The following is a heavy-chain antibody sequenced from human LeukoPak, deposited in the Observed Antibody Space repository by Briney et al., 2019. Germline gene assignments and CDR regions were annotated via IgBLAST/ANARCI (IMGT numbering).Heavy chain of an antibody. CDR3: ARAGSSWTRSYYYYYYMDV. J-gene: IGHJ6*03. D-gene: IGHD6-13*01. CDR1: GYTFTSYG. CDR2: ISAYNGNT. V-gene: IGHV1-18*01. Sequence: ASVKVSCKASGYTFTSYGISWVRQAPGQGLEWMGWISAYNGNTNYAQKLQGRVTMTTDTSTSTAYMELRSLRSDDTAVYYCARAGSSWTRSYYYYYYMDVWGKGTTVTVSS.